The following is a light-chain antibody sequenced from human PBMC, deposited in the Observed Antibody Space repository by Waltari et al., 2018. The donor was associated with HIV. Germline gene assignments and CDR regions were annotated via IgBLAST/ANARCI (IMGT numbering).Light chain of an antibody. V-gene: IGKV3-20*01. CDR2: GAL. J-gene: IGKJ5*01. CDR1: QSVSSSY. CDR3: QQYGSSPPIT. Sequence: EIVLTQSPGTLSLSPGERATLSCRASQSVSSSYLAWYQQKPGQAPRLLIYGALSSATGIPDRFSGSGSGTDFTRTISRLEPEDFAVYYCQQYGSSPPITFGQGTRLEIK.